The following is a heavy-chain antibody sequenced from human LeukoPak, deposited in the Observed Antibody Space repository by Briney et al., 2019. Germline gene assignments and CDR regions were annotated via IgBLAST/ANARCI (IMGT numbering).Heavy chain of an antibody. CDR1: GFTFSSYE. V-gene: IGHV3-48*03. D-gene: IGHD1-1*01. J-gene: IGHJ4*02. CDR3: ARVTTGSEYFDY. Sequence: PGGSLRLSCAASGFTFSSYEMNWVRQAPGKGLEWVSYISRSGSTIFSADSVKGRFTTSRDNAKNSLLLQMNSLRAEDTAVYYCARVTTGSEYFDYWGQGTLVTVSS. CDR2: ISRSGSTI.